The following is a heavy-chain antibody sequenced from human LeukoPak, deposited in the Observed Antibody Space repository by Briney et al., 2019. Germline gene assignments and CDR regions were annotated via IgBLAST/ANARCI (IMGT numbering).Heavy chain of an antibody. D-gene: IGHD6-13*01. CDR1: GGSISSYY. V-gene: IGHV4-59*01. CDR2: IYYSGST. Sequence: PSETLSLTCTVSGGSISSYYWSWIRQPPGKGLEWIGYIYYSGSTNYNPSLKSRVTISVDTSKNQFSLKLSSVTTADTAIYYCARGLNTAEAAYVLDVWGQGTTVTVS. CDR3: ARGLNTAEAAYVLDV. J-gene: IGHJ6*02.